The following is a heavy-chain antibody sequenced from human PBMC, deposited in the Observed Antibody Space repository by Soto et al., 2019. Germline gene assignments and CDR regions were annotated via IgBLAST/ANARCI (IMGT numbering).Heavy chain of an antibody. CDR3: AKSPRGEMATD. CDR1: GYTFINNQ. Sequence: QVQLVQSGGEVKKPGASVTVSCKASGYTFINNQITWVRQAPGQGLEWMAWINTYNGMTDYAQRFQGRVTMTRDTSTSTAYMQLRNLGSDDTAVHFCAKSPRGEMATDWGQGTPVTVSS. D-gene: IGHD5-12*01. CDR2: INTYNGMT. J-gene: IGHJ4*02. V-gene: IGHV1-18*01.